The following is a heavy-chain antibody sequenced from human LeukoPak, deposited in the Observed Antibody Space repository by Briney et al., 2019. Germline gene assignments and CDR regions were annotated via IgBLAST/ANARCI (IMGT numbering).Heavy chain of an antibody. D-gene: IGHD6-19*01. CDR3: AKEKYSSGFFDY. V-gene: IGHV3-23*01. CDR2: ISGSGGRT. CDR1: GFTFGTHA. Sequence: GGSLRLSCAASGFTFGTHAMSWVRQAPGKGLEWVSAISGSGGRTYSADSVKGRFTISRDNSKNTPYLQMNSLRAEDTAVYYCAKEKYSSGFFDYWGQGTLVTVSS. J-gene: IGHJ4*02.